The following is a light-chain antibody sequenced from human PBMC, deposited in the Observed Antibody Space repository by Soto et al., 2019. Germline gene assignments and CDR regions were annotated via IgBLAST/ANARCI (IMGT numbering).Light chain of an antibody. CDR1: QSISTY. Sequence: DIQMTQSPSTLSASVGDRVTITCRASQSISTYLAWYRHKPGEAPKLLIYKASTLERGVPSRFSGSGSGTDFTLTISSLHPDDFATYYCQPYNSDSRTFGQGTKVEAK. CDR3: QPYNSDSRT. J-gene: IGKJ1*01. CDR2: KAS. V-gene: IGKV1-5*03.